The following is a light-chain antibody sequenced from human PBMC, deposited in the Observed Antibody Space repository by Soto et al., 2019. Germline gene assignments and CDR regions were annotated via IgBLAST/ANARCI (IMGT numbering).Light chain of an antibody. J-gene: IGLJ2*01. CDR1: SSDVGGYKY. V-gene: IGLV2-14*01. CDR3: SSYTRSSKVV. Sequence: QSALTQPASVSGSPGQSITISCTGTSSDVGGYKYVSWYQQHPGKAPKLMIYEVSHRPSGVSNRFSGSKSGNTASLTISGPQAEDEADYYCSSYTRSSKVVFGGGPKLTVL. CDR2: EVS.